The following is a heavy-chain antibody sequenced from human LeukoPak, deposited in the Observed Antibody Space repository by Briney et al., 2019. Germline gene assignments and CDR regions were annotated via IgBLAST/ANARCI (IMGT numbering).Heavy chain of an antibody. CDR1: GFTFASYA. CDR2: ISYDGGNR. V-gene: IGHV3-30-3*01. J-gene: IGHJ6*02. CDR3: ARVDSTSWLIYGMDV. Sequence: GGSLSLSCAASGFTFASYARHWVRQAPGKGLEWVAVISYDGGNRQYAGSVKGRFTISRDNSNNTLYVQMSNLRPEDTAVYYCARVDSTSWLIYGMDVWGQGTTVTVSS. D-gene: IGHD6-13*01.